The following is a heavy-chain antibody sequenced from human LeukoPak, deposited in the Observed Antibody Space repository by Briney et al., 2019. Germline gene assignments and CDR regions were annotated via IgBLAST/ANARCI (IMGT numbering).Heavy chain of an antibody. CDR1: GGSFSGYY. Sequence: SSETLSLTCAVYGGSFSGYYWSWIRQPPGKGLEWIGEINHSGSTNYNPSLKSRVTISVDTSKNQLSLKLSSVTAADTAVYYCARVRYYYGSGSYYQALTYYYGMDVWGQGTTVTVSS. CDR2: INHSGST. D-gene: IGHD3-10*01. CDR3: ARVRYYYGSGSYYQALTYYYGMDV. V-gene: IGHV4-34*01. J-gene: IGHJ6*02.